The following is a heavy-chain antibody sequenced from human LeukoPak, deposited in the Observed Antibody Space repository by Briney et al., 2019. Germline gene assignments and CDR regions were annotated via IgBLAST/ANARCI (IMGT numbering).Heavy chain of an antibody. CDR3: ARQTGSGLFILP. J-gene: IGHJ4*02. Sequence: PSETLSLTCSVSGASISSGSNYWGWIRQPPGKTLEWIGSIYSSGSTYYNPSLKSRVIIIIDTSKNQFSLRLTSVTAADTAVYYCARQTGSGLFILPGGQGTLVTVSS. V-gene: IGHV4-39*01. CDR1: GASISSGSNY. CDR2: IYSSGST. D-gene: IGHD3/OR15-3a*01.